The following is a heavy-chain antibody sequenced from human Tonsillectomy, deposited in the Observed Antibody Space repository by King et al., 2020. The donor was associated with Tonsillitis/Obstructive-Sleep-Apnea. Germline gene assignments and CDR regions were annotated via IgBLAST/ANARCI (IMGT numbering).Heavy chain of an antibody. J-gene: IGHJ6*03. Sequence: VQLVESGGGLVQPGGSLRLSCAASGFTFSIYAMTWVRQAPGKGLEWVSVISGSGGSTNYADSLKGRFTISGDNSKNTLYLQMNSRRAEDTAVYYCAKDSDSSGYYPSNYYYMDVWGKGTTVTVSS. V-gene: IGHV3-23*04. CDR2: ISGSGGST. D-gene: IGHD3-22*01. CDR1: GFTFSIYA. CDR3: AKDSDSSGYYPSNYYYMDV.